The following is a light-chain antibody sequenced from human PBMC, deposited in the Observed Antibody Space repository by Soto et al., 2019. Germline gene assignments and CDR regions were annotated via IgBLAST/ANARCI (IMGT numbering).Light chain of an antibody. CDR3: QQYGDSPVT. CDR1: QTVRANY. Sequence: EIVLTQSPGTLSLPPGDRATLSCRASQTVRANYLAWYQQKPGQAPRLVIHGASNRATDIPDRISGSGSGTDFTLTISRLEPEDFAVYYYQQYGDSPVTFGQGTKVDI. V-gene: IGKV3-20*01. CDR2: GAS. J-gene: IGKJ1*01.